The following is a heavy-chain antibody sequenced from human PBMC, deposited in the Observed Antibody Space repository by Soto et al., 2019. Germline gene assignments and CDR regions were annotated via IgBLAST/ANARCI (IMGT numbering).Heavy chain of an antibody. J-gene: IGHJ3*02. D-gene: IGHD1-20*01. V-gene: IGHV3-53*04. CDR3: ARINWNDQDGAFDI. CDR1: GFTGSSNY. CDR2: IYSGGST. Sequence: EVQLVESGGGLVQPGGSLRLSCAASGFTGSSNYISWVRQAPGKGLEWVSVIYSGGSTYYADSVKGRFTSSRHNSKNTLYLQMNILIAEDTAVYYCARINWNDQDGAFDIWGQGTMVTVSS.